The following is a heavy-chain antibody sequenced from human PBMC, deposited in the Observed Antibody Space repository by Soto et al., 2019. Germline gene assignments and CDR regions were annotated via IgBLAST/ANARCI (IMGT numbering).Heavy chain of an antibody. CDR3: ARHSPDFDWLSQFDY. D-gene: IGHD3-9*01. CDR1: GGSISSYY. V-gene: IGHV4-59*08. CDR2: IFYFGST. Sequence: PSETQSLTCTVSGGSISSYYWSWIRQTPGKGLEWIGYIFYFGSTNYNPSLKSRVTLSIDTSKNQLSLKLSSVTAADTAVYYCARHSPDFDWLSQFDYWGQGTLVTVSS. J-gene: IGHJ4*02.